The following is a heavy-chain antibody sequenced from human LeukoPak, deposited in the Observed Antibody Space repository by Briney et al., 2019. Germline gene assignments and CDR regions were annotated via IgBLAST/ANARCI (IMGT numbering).Heavy chain of an antibody. V-gene: IGHV3-23*01. D-gene: IGHD7-27*01. CDR3: ARSPGSGAEYFQH. Sequence: GGSLRLSCAASGFTFSSYPMSWVRQAPGKGLECVSAISGSGGSTYYADSVKGRFTISRDNAKNSLYLQMNSLRAEDTAVYYCARSPGSGAEYFQHWGQGTLVTVSS. CDR2: ISGSGGST. J-gene: IGHJ1*01. CDR1: GFTFSSYP.